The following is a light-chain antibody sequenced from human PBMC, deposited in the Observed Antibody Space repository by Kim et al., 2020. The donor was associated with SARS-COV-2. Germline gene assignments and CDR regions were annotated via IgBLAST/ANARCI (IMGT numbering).Light chain of an antibody. CDR3: CSYTSSTTWV. CDR1: SSYVGGYNY. CDR2: DVD. J-gene: IGLJ3*02. V-gene: IGLV2-14*03. Sequence: GRSTTIYGTGTSSYVGGYNYVAWYQQDPGKATKLIIYDVDKRPSGISDRFSGSKSGNTASLTISGLQAEDETDYYCCSYTSSTTWVFGGGTQLTVL.